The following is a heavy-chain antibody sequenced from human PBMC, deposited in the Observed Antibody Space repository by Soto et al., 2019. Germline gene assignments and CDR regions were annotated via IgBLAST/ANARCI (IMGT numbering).Heavy chain of an antibody. CDR2: IGYTGGSS. Sequence: EVQLLESGRGLVQPGGSLRLACAVSTFTFSNCVMNWVRQTPGKGLEWVSTIGYTGGSSYYADSVKGRFAISRDNTTNTVFLQMNSVRAEDTAVYYCAKETVWSGSWSYSFDIWGQGTMVTVSS. CDR3: AKETVWSGSWSYSFDI. J-gene: IGHJ3*02. D-gene: IGHD3-3*01. CDR1: TFTFSNCV. V-gene: IGHV3-23*01.